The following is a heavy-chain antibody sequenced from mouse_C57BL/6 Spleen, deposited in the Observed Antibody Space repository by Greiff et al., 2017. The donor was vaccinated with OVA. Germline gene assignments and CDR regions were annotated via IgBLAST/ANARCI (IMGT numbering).Heavy chain of an antibody. CDR2: IDPSDSYT. CDR1: GYTFTSYW. CDR3: ARNYDYGYYLDY. V-gene: IGHV1-50*01. D-gene: IGHD2-4*01. Sequence: QVQLQQPGAELVKPGASVKLSCKASGYTFTSYWMQWVKQRPGQGLEWIGEIDPSDSYTNYNQKFKGKATLTVDTSSSTAYMQLSSLTSEDSAVYYCARNYDYGYYLDYWGQGTTLTVSS. J-gene: IGHJ2*01.